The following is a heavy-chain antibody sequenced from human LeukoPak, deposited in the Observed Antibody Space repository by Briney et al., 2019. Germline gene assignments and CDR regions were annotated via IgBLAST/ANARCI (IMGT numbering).Heavy chain of an antibody. D-gene: IGHD2-8*02. J-gene: IGHJ6*02. V-gene: IGHV3-15*01. CDR1: GFTFSSYS. CDR3: TLWSTFSYYYYGMDV. CDR2: IKSKTDGGTT. Sequence: GGSLRLSCAASGFTFSSYSMNWVRQAPGKGLEWVGRIKSKTDGGTTDYAAPVKGRFTISRDDSKNTLYVQMNSLKTEDTAVYYCTLWSTFSYYYYGMDVWGQGTTVTVSS.